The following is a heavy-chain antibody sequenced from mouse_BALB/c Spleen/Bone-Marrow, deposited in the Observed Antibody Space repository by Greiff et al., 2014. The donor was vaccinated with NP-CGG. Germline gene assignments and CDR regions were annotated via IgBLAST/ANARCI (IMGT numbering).Heavy chain of an antibody. CDR2: ISSGSSTI. V-gene: IGHV5-17*02. J-gene: IGHJ2*01. CDR3: ARDFPLYDVGYFDY. Sequence: EVQLQQSGGGLVQPGGSRKLSCAASGFTFSSFGMHWVRQAPEKGLEWVAYISSGSSTIYYADTVKGRFTISRDNPKNTLFLQMTSLRSEDTAMYYCARDFPLYDVGYFDYWGQGTTLTVSS. CDR1: GFTFSSFG. D-gene: IGHD2-14*01.